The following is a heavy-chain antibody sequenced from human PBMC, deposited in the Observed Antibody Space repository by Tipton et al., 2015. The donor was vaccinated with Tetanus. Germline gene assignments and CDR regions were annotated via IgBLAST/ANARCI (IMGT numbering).Heavy chain of an antibody. D-gene: IGHD5-18*01. J-gene: IGHJ6*02. CDR3: AKDHAPRPDTAMVAYYYYYGMDV. CDR2: ISHDGISS. CDR1: GGSISSFNYY. V-gene: IGHV3-23*01. Sequence: LSLTCTVSGGSISSFNYYWGWVRQPPGKGLEWVSGISHDGISSHYAASVRGRFTISRDSSKNMLYLQMNNLGAEDTAVYYCAKDHAPRPDTAMVAYYYYYGMDVWGQGTTVTVSS.